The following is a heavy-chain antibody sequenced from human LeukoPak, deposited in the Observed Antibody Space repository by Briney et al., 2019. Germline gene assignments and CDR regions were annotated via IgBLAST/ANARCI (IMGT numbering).Heavy chain of an antibody. Sequence: GGSPRLSCAASGFTFSSSAMSWVRQAPGKGLEWVSAISGSGGSTYYADSVKGRFTISRDNSKNTLYLQMNSLRAEDTAVYYCAGKSGSYLFYWGQGTLVTVSS. V-gene: IGHV3-23*01. CDR3: AGKSGSYLFY. D-gene: IGHD1-26*01. CDR2: ISGSGGST. CDR1: GFTFSSSA. J-gene: IGHJ4*02.